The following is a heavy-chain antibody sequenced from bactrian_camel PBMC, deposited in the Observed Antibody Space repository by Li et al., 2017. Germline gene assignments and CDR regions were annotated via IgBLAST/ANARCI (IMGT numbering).Heavy chain of an antibody. CDR1: QDTTRSNS. V-gene: IGHV3-3*01. CDR3: AADSQMTPDMWLIRHNIKTVRF. D-gene: IGHD1*01. CDR2: VYAGGATYKERT. J-gene: IGHJ4*01. Sequence: HVQLVESGGGSVEAGGSLRLSCVAVQDTTRSNSMAWFRQSPGKEREGLAAVYAGGATYKERTYYADSVKGRFTISQDKAKNTVYLQMNSLKPEDTGMYYCAADSQMTPDMWLIRHNIKTVRFRGQGTQVTVS.